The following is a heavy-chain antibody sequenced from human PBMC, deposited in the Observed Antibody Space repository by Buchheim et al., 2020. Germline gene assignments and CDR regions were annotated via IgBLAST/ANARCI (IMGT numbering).Heavy chain of an antibody. D-gene: IGHD2-21*02. CDR2: IKSNTEGGTT. V-gene: IGHV3-15*01. Sequence: EVQLVESGGGLVKPGGSLRLSCAASGFTFSSASMSWVRQAPGKGLEWVGRIKSNTEGGTTDYAAPVKGRISISRDDSRKTLYLQMNSLKPEDTAVYYCTSGPFCGADCYLDSWGQGAL. CDR1: GFTFSSAS. CDR3: TSGPFCGADCYLDS. J-gene: IGHJ4*02.